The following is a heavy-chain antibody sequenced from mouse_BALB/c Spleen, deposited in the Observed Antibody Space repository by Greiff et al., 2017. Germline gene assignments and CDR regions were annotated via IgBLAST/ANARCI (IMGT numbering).Heavy chain of an antibody. CDR1: GFTFSDFY. CDR2: SRNKANDYTT. Sequence: EVKLVESGGGLVQPGGSLRLSCATSGFTFSDFYMEWVRQPPGKRLEWIAASRNKANDYTTEYSASVKGRFIVSRDTSQSILYLQMNALRAEDTAIYYCARDAYGSSNWYFDVWGAGTTVTVSS. CDR3: ARDAYGSSNWYFDV. V-gene: IGHV7-1*02. D-gene: IGHD1-1*01. J-gene: IGHJ1*01.